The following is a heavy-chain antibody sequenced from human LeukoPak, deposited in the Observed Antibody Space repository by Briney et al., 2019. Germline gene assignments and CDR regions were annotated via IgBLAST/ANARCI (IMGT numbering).Heavy chain of an antibody. CDR1: GYTFTSYY. CDR2: INPSGGST. Sequence: ASVEVSCKASGYTFTSYYMHWVRQSPGQGLEWMGIINPSGGSTRYAQKFQGRVTMTRDTSTSTVYMELSSLRSEDTAVYYCAREDYGLGYFDYWGQGTLVTVSS. D-gene: IGHD4-17*01. V-gene: IGHV1-46*01. CDR3: AREDYGLGYFDY. J-gene: IGHJ4*02.